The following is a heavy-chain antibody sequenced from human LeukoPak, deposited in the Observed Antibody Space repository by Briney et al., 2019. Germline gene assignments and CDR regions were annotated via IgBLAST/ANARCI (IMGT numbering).Heavy chain of an antibody. CDR1: GSTFTTYY. Sequence: TSVRLSCKTSGSTFTTYYIHWVRQAPGQGLEWLGIINPSGGTTTYAQKFQGRVTMTRDTSTSTVYMELNTLRSEDTAVYYCARGSNYYYDVTADYPRYWGQGTLVTVSS. CDR3: ARGSNYYYDVTADYPRY. CDR2: INPSGGTT. D-gene: IGHD3-22*01. V-gene: IGHV1-46*01. J-gene: IGHJ4*02.